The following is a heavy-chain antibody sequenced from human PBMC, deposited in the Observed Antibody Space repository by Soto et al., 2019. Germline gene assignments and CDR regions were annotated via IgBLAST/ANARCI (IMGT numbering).Heavy chain of an antibody. D-gene: IGHD3-10*01. CDR1: GNTFASHG. J-gene: IGHJ4*02. CDR2: ISGFNGQT. Sequence: GASVKVSCKASGNTFASHGFSWVRQAPGQGLEWMGWISGFNGQTNYALKFQGRVTLTTDASTSTAYMELRSLRSDDTAVHFCARVDPRGVAVVRDYWGQGTLVTVSS. V-gene: IGHV1-18*01. CDR3: ARVDPRGVAVVRDY.